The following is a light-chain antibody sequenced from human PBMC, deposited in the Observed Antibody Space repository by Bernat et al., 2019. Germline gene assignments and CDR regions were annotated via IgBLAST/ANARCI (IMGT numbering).Light chain of an antibody. J-gene: IGKJ4*01. CDR1: QGISNY. CDR3: QKYNSAPPLT. Sequence: DIQMTQSPSSLPASVGDRVTITCRASQGISNYLAWYQQKPGKVPKLLIYAASTLQSGVPSRFSGSGSGTDFTLTISSPQPEDVATYYCQKYNSAPPLTFGGGTKVEIK. CDR2: AAS. V-gene: IGKV1-27*01.